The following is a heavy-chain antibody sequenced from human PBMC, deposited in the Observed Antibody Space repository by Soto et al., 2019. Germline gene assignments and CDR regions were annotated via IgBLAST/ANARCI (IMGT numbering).Heavy chain of an antibody. V-gene: IGHV3-21*01. J-gene: IGHJ3*02. CDR2: SSSSSSYI. Sequence: EVQRVESGGGLVKPGGSLRLSCAASGFTFSSYSMNCVRQAPGKGLEWVSSSSSSSSYIYYAVSVKGRFTISRDNAKNSLYLQMNSLRAEDTAVYYCARDLSVEMATLGAFDIWGQGTMVTVSS. CDR1: GFTFSSYS. CDR3: ARDLSVEMATLGAFDI. D-gene: IGHD5-12*01.